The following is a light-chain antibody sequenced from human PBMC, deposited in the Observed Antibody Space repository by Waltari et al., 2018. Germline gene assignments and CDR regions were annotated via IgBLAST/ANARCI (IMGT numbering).Light chain of an antibody. V-gene: IGKV4-1*01. CDR1: QSVLYSSNNKNY. CDR3: QQYYSALRT. CDR2: WAS. Sequence: DIVMTQSPASLAVSLGERATINCKSSQSVLYSSNNKNYVAWYQQKSGQPPKLLIYWASSRESGVPDRFSGSGFGTDFTLTISNLQAEDVAVYYCQQYYSALRTFGQGTKVEIK. J-gene: IGKJ1*01.